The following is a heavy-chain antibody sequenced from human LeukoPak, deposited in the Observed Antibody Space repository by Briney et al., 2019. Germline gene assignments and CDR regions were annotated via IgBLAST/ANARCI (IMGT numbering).Heavy chain of an antibody. V-gene: IGHV3-74*01. CDR2: ITGDGSST. Sequence: PGGSLRLSCAASGISFNNYWMHWVRQVPGKGLVWVSRITGDGSSTSYADSVKGRFSISRDKAKNTVYLQMNSLRVEDTAVYYCASDRGGWTFWGQGTMVTVSS. CDR1: GISFNNYW. CDR3: ASDRGGWTF. D-gene: IGHD3/OR15-3a*01. J-gene: IGHJ3*01.